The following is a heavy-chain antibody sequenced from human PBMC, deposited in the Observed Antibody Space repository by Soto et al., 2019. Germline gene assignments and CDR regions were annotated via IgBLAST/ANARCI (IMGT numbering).Heavy chain of an antibody. CDR1: GFTFRSFT. J-gene: IGHJ5*02. CDR2: ISSNSAYI. Sequence: PGGCLRLSCAASGFTFRSFTMNCVRQAPGKGLEWVSTISSNSAYIYYTDALRGRCTISRDNAKNSLHLQMNSLRAEDTAVYYCTRDASRDSSARGWFDPWGPGTLVTVSS. V-gene: IGHV3-21*01. D-gene: IGHD6-13*01. CDR3: TRDASRDSSARGWFDP.